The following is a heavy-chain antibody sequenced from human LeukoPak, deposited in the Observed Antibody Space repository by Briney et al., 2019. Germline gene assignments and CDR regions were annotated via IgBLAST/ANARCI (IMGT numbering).Heavy chain of an antibody. CDR2: IIPILGIA. Sequence: GASVKVSCKASGGTFSSYAISWVRQAPGQGLEWMGRIIPILGIANYAQKFQGRVTITADKSTSTAYMELSSLRSEDTAVYYCASPRAVGRSLTGYSRYYYGMDVWGQGTTVTVSS. J-gene: IGHJ6*02. CDR3: ASPRAVGRSLTGYSRYYYGMDV. CDR1: GGTFSSYA. D-gene: IGHD3-9*01. V-gene: IGHV1-69*04.